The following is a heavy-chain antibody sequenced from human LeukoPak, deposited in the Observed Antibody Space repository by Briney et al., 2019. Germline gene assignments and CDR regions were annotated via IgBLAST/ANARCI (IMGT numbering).Heavy chain of an antibody. D-gene: IGHD6-13*01. Sequence: PGGSLRLSCAASGFTFSIYWMHWVRQAPGKGLVWVSRISPDGSSTNYADSVKGRSTISRDNARNILYLQMNSLRAEDTAVYYCASNFAGSSRDYWGQGTLVTVSS. CDR1: GFTFSIYW. V-gene: IGHV3-74*01. CDR3: ASNFAGSSRDY. J-gene: IGHJ4*02. CDR2: ISPDGSST.